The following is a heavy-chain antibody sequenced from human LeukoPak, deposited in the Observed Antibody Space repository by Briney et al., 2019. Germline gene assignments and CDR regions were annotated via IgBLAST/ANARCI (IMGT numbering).Heavy chain of an antibody. V-gene: IGHV3-23*01. D-gene: IGHD3-22*01. CDR1: GFTFSSYA. J-gene: IGHJ4*02. CDR3: AKGDYYDSSGYDY. Sequence: GGSLRLSCAASGFTFSSYAMSWVRQAPGKGLEWVSAISGSGGSTYYADSVKGRFTISRDNSKDTLYLQMNSLRAEDTAVYYCAKGDYYDSSGYDYWGQGTLVTVSS. CDR2: ISGSGGST.